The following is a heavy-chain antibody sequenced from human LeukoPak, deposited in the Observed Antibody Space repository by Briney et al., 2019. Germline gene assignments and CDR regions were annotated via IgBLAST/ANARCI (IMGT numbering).Heavy chain of an antibody. J-gene: IGHJ4*02. CDR2: IYTSGST. CDR1: GGSISHYY. D-gene: IGHD6-13*01. CDR3: ARAAASGNYFDY. V-gene: IGHV4-4*07. Sequence: SETLSLTCTLSGGSISHYYWSWIRQPAGKGLEWIGRIYTSGSTNYNPSLKSRVTVSVDTSKNQFSLQPSSVTAADTAVYFCARAAASGNYFDYWGWGTLVTVSS.